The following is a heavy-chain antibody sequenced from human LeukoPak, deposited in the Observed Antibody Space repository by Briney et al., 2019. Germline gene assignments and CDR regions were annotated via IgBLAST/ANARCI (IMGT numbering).Heavy chain of an antibody. V-gene: IGHV4-61*02. D-gene: IGHD4-11*01. CDR2: VHTSGST. CDR1: GDSISSGSYL. CDR3: AKGSNYVDFDY. Sequence: SQTLSLTCTVSGDSISSGSYLWSWIRQPAGKGLEWTGRVHTSGSTNYNPSLKSRVTMSNDTSKNQFSLKLSSVTAADTAVYYCAKGSNYVDFDYWGQGTLVTVSS. J-gene: IGHJ4*02.